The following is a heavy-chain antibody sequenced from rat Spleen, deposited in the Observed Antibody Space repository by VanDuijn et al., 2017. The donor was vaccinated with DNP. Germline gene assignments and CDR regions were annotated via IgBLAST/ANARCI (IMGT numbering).Heavy chain of an antibody. CDR3: ARDLIIRDTTSAMDA. CDR1: GFSLTSYT. J-gene: IGHJ4*01. Sequence: QVQLKESGPGLVQPSQTLSLTCTVAGFSLTSYTVHWVRQPPGKGLEWMGVIWKNGATRYNSALNARYSFSKDTSKSPVFLKLNRLQTEDTATYYCARDLIIRDTTSAMDACGQGTSVTVSS. D-gene: IGHD4-3*01. V-gene: IGHV2-41*01. CDR2: IWKNGAT.